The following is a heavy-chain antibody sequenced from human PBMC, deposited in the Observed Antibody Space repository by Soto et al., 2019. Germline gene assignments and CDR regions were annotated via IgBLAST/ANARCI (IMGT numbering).Heavy chain of an antibody. J-gene: IGHJ4*02. CDR1: GRSISSYY. CDR3: ASSSSSILFDY. D-gene: IGHD6-6*01. CDR2: IYYSGST. V-gene: IGHV4-59*01. Sequence: SATLSLTCTVSGRSISSYYWRWIRQPPGKGLEWVGYIYYSGSTNYNPSLKSRVTISVDTSKNQFSLKLSSVTAADTAVYYCASSSSSILFDYWGQGTLVTVSS.